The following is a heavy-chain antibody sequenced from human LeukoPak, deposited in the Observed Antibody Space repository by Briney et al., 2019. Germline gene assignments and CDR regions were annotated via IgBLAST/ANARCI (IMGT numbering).Heavy chain of an antibody. V-gene: IGHV3-66*01. CDR3: ARVVAATFDY. J-gene: IGHJ4*02. CDR1: GFTFSTYW. Sequence: GGSLRLSCAASGFTFSTYWMSWVRQAPGKGLEWVSVIYSGGGTYYADSVKGRFTISRDNSKNTLYLQMNSLRAEDTAVYYCARVVAATFDYWGQGTLVTVSS. D-gene: IGHD2-15*01. CDR2: IYSGGGT.